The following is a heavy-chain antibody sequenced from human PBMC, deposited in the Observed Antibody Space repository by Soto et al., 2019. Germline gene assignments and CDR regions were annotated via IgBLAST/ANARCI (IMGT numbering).Heavy chain of an antibody. J-gene: IGHJ4*02. CDR2: IKPDGSET. Sequence: GGSLRLSCAASGLTFRSFWMSWVRQAPGKWLEWVANIKPDGSETHYGDSVKGRFTMSRDNAKNSLYLQLNSLRAEDTAVYYCARGSMVRGVEFDYWGQGXLVTVYS. V-gene: IGHV3-7*01. CDR1: GLTFRSFW. D-gene: IGHD3-10*01. CDR3: ARGSMVRGVEFDY.